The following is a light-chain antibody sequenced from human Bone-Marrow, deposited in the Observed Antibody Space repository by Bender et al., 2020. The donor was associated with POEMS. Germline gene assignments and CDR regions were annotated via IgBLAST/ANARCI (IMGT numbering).Light chain of an antibody. J-gene: IGLJ3*02. Sequence: QSVLTQPPSVSEAPGQRVTISCTGSSSNIGAGYGVHWYQQLPGTAPRLLIYGNNNRPSGVPDRFSGFKSGTSASLAITGLQAEDEADYYCQSYDSSLSGWVFGGGTRLTVL. V-gene: IGLV1-40*01. CDR3: QSYDSSLSGWV. CDR1: SSNIGAGYG. CDR2: GNN.